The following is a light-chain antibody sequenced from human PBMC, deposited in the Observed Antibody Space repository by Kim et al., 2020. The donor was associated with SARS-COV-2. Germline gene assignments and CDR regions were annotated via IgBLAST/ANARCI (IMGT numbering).Light chain of an antibody. CDR1: SSDIGGYNY. CDR3: SSFSSSHSLI. CDR2: EVN. Sequence: QSALTQPPSAPGSPGQSITISCTGTSSDIGGYNYVSWYQQHPGKAPKILIYEVNKRPSGVPDRFSGSKSGNTASLTVSGLQAEDEADYHCSSFSSSHSLIFGGGTQLTVL. J-gene: IGLJ2*01. V-gene: IGLV2-8*01.